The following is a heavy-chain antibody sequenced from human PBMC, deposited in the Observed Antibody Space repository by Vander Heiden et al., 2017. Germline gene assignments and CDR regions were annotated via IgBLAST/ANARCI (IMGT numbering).Heavy chain of an antibody. Sequence: EVQLVDSGGGLVQPGGSLRLSYAASELPFSTYSINWVRQAPGKGLEWVSYISGSSGIIYYADSVKGRFTISRDNAKNSVFLEMNSLRAEDTAVYYCARRPTYCGQCFDFWGQGTLVTVSS. J-gene: IGHJ4*02. D-gene: IGHD2-21*01. CDR1: ELPFSTYS. CDR3: ARRPTYCGQCFDF. V-gene: IGHV3-48*01. CDR2: ISGSSGII.